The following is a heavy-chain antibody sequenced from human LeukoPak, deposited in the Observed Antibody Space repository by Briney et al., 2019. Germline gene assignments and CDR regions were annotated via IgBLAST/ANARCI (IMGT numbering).Heavy chain of an antibody. V-gene: IGHV1-8*01. CDR2: MNPNSGNT. Sequence: ASVKVSCKASGYTFTSYDINWVRQATGQGLEWMGWMNPNSGNTGYAQKFQGRVTMTRNTSISTAYMELSSPRSEDTAVYYCARGRAPRRYYYDSSGYPFDIWGQGTMVTVSS. D-gene: IGHD3-22*01. CDR3: ARGRAPRRYYYDSSGYPFDI. CDR1: GYTFTSYD. J-gene: IGHJ3*02.